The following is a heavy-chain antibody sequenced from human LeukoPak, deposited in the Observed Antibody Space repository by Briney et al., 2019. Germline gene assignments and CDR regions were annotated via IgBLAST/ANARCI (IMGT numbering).Heavy chain of an antibody. V-gene: IGHV3-73*01. J-gene: IGHJ6*02. D-gene: IGHD4-17*01. CDR1: GFTFSSYW. CDR3: TRPLYGDYVNYYYGMDV. Sequence: GGSLRLSCAASGFTFSSYWMSWVRQASGKGLEWVGRIRSKANSYATAYAASVKGRFTISRDDSKNTAYLQMNSLKTEDTAVYYCTRPLYGDYVNYYYGMDVWGQGTTVTVSS. CDR2: IRSKANSYAT.